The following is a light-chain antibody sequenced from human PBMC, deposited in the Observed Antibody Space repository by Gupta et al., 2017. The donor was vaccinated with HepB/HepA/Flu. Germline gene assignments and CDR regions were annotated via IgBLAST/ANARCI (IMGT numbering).Light chain of an antibody. Sequence: EIVLTQSPATLPLSPGETASHVVRASQSVSSYLAWYHQKPGQAPRLLIYDPSNRATGIPARFSGSGSGTEFTLTISSREPEDFAVYYCQHVSNCPVTFGHGTKVDIK. CDR2: DPS. CDR1: QSVSSY. J-gene: IGKJ3*01. CDR3: QHVSNCPVT. V-gene: IGKV3-11*01.